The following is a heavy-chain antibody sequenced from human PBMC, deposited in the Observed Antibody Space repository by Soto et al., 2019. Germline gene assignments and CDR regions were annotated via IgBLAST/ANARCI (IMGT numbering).Heavy chain of an antibody. CDR1: GFTFSNFW. V-gene: IGHV3-74*01. CDR2: ASPDGSST. D-gene: IGHD4-17*01. Sequence: EGQLVESGGGLVQPGGSLRLSCAASGFTFSNFWVHWVRQAPGKWLVWVSRASPDGSSTSYADSVKGRFTISRDNAKNMLYMEMNSLRAEDTAVYYCASHGSGDYFWFDPWGQGTLVTVSS. J-gene: IGHJ5*02. CDR3: ASHGSGDYFWFDP.